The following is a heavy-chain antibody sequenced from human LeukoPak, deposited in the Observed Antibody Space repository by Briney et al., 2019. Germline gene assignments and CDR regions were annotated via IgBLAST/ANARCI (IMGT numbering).Heavy chain of an antibody. V-gene: IGHV3-23*01. CDR2: ISGSGGST. J-gene: IGHJ5*02. CDR1: GFTFSSYA. Sequence: GGSLRLSCAASGFTFSSYAMSWVRQAPGKGLEWVSAISGSGGSTYYADSVKGRFTISRDNSKNTLYLQMNSLRAEDTAVYYCAKSPTTGYSSSANWFDPWGQGTLVTVSS. D-gene: IGHD6-13*01. CDR3: AKSPTTGYSSSANWFDP.